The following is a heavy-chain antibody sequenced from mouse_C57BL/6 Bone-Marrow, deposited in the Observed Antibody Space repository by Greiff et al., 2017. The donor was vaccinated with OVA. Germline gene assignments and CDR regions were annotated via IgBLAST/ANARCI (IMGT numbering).Heavy chain of an antibody. J-gene: IGHJ1*03. CDR1: GYAFSSSW. V-gene: IGHV1-82*01. Sequence: QVQLQQSGPELVKPGASVKISCKASGYAFSSSWMNWVKQRPGKGLEWIGRIYPGDGDTNYNGKFKGKATLTADKSSSTAYMQLSSLTSEDSAVYFGARRKGSSYVGYFDVWGTGTTVTVSS. CDR3: ARRKGSSYVGYFDV. D-gene: IGHD1-1*01. CDR2: IYPGDGDT.